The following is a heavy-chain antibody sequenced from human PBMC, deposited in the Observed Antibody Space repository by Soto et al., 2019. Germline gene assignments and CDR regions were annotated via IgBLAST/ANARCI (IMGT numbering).Heavy chain of an antibody. CDR2: IIPIFGTA. J-gene: IGHJ4*02. CDR1: GGTFSRHA. D-gene: IGHD3-22*01. Sequence: QVQLVQSGAEVRKPGSSVKVSCKASGGTFSRHAISWVRQAPGQGLEWMGGIIPIFGTANHAQKFQGRGTIIADEFTSTVYMALISLRAEDTAMYYCARGWGYDSNDYYYAYWGQGTLVIVSS. CDR3: ARGWGYDSNDYYYAY. V-gene: IGHV1-69*01.